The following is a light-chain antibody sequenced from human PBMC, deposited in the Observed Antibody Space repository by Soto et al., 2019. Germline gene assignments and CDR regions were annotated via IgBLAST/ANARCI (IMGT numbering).Light chain of an antibody. V-gene: IGKV3-15*01. Sequence: EMMMTQSPATLSVSPGERATLSCRASQSVTSNLAWYQQKPGQAPRLLIYDTSIRATGVPARFSGSRSGAEFTLTISSLQSEDFAVYYCQHYVTWPLTFGGGTKVDIK. CDR1: QSVTSN. CDR2: DTS. J-gene: IGKJ4*01. CDR3: QHYVTWPLT.